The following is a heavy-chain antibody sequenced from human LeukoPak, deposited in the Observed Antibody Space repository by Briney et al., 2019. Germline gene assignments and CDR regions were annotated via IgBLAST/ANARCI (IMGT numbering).Heavy chain of an antibody. CDR1: GGSISSGGYY. Sequence: SQTLSLTCTVSGGSISSGGYYWSWIRQHPGKGLEWLGYIYYSGSTYYNPYLKSRVTISVDTSKKQFSPKLSSVTAADTAVYYCARSYGSGSYIWFDPWGQGTLVTVSS. J-gene: IGHJ5*02. V-gene: IGHV4-31*03. CDR3: ARSYGSGSYIWFDP. D-gene: IGHD3-10*01. CDR2: IYYSGST.